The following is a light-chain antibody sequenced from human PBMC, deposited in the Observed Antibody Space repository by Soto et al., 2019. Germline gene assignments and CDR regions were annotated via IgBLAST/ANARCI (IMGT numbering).Light chain of an antibody. Sequence: QSVLTQSPSASASLGASVKLTCTLSSGHSSYAIAWHQQQPEKGPRYLMKLDSDGSHTKGDAIPDRFSGSSSGAERSLTISSLQSEDAAVYYGQTWGTGIHVVFGGGTKLTVL. V-gene: IGLV4-69*01. CDR2: LDSDGSH. J-gene: IGLJ2*01. CDR3: QTWGTGIHVV. CDR1: SGHSSYA.